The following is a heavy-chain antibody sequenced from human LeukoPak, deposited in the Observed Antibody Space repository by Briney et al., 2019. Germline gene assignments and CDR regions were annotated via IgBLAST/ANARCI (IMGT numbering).Heavy chain of an antibody. CDR1: GFSFSGSW. J-gene: IGHJ3*02. CDR3: ASDPLNGALDI. CDR2: MNPDGSTI. Sequence: GGSLRLSCTASGFSFSGSWTSWVRQLPGKGLEGLADMNPDGSTIVYVDSVKGRFTISRNNAKNSVYLQMDGLRAEDTAVYYCASDPLNGALDIWGQGTLVTVSS. V-gene: IGHV3-7*01.